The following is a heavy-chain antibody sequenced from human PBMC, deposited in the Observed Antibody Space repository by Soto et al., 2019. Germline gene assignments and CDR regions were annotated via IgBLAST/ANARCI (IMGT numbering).Heavy chain of an antibody. Sequence: QVQLQESGPGLVQPSGTLSLTCAVSGDSINNSHWWSWVRQTPGKGLEWIGETYHSGTTNYNPSLKTRVSISMDKSKNQFSLKMNSVTSADTAVYYCAREVNNNPARGPNWFDTWGQGTLVTVSS. D-gene: IGHD1-1*01. V-gene: IGHV4-4*02. CDR1: GDSINNSHW. J-gene: IGHJ5*02. CDR2: TYHSGTT. CDR3: AREVNNNPARGPNWFDT.